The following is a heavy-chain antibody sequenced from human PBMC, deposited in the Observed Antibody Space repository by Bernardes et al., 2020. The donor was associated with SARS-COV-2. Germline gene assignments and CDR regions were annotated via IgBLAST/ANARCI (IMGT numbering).Heavy chain of an antibody. J-gene: IGHJ4*02. V-gene: IGHV1-18*01. CDR3: ARDPVSSLFEVVVAYSDY. CDR1: GYTFSNYG. D-gene: IGHD3-3*01. Sequence: ASVKVSCKASGYTFSNYGISWVRLAPGQGLEWMGWISPYSGNTNYAQTFQDRVTMTTDTSTNTAYLEVRSLRTDDTAVYYCARDPVSSLFEVVVAYSDYWGQGNLVTVSS. CDR2: ISPYSGNT.